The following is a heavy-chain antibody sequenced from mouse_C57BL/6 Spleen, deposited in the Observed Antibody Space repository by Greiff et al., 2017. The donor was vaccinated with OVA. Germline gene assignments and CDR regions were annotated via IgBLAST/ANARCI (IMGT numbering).Heavy chain of an antibody. CDR2: INPNYGTT. Sequence: EVQLQESGPELVKPGASVKISCKASGYSFTDYNMNWVKQSHGKSLEWIGVINPNYGTTSYNQKFKGKATLTVDQSSSTAYMQLNSLTSEDSAVYYCARPEVYDYDYYAMDYWGQGTSVTVSS. J-gene: IGHJ4*01. CDR1: GYSFTDYN. V-gene: IGHV1-39*01. CDR3: ARPEVYDYDYYAMDY. D-gene: IGHD2-4*01.